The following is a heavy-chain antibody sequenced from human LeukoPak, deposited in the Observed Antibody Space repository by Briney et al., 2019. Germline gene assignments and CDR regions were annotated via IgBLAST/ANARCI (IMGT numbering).Heavy chain of an antibody. CDR2: IGSSSSYI. CDR1: GFTFSSYS. J-gene: IGHJ6*03. Sequence: GGSLRLSCAASGFTFSSYSMNWVRQAPGKGLEWVSSIGSSSSYIYYADSVKGRFTISRDNAKNSLYLQMNSLRAEDTAVYYCARDLNDFYCYYMDVWGKGTTVTVSS. CDR3: ARDLNDFYCYYMDV. D-gene: IGHD3-3*01. V-gene: IGHV3-21*01.